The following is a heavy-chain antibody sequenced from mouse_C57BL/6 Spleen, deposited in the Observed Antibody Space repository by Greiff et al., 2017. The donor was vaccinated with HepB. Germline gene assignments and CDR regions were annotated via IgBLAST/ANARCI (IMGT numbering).Heavy chain of an antibody. V-gene: IGHV1-69*01. CDR1: GYTFTSYW. CDR3: ARSGVGWFAY. Sequence: QVQLQQPGAELVMPGASVKLSCKASGYTFTSYWMHWVKQRPGQGLEWIGEIDPSDSYTNYNQKFKGKSTLTVDKSSSTAYMQLSSLTSEDSAVYYCARSGVGWFAYWGQGTLVTVSA. J-gene: IGHJ3*01. CDR2: IDPSDSYT. D-gene: IGHD3-1*01.